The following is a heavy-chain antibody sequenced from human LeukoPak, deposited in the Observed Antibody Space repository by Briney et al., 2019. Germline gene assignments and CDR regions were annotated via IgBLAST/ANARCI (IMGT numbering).Heavy chain of an antibody. CDR1: GFTFSSYA. D-gene: IGHD1-20*01. CDR2: ISYDGSNK. CDR3: AGGSYNWRLDAFDI. J-gene: IGHJ3*02. V-gene: IGHV3-30-3*01. Sequence: GRSLRLSCAASGFTFSSYAMHWVRQAPGKGLEWVAVISYDGSNKYYADSVKGRFTISRDNSKNTLYLQMNSLRAEDTAVYYCAGGSYNWRLDAFDIWGQGTMVTVSS.